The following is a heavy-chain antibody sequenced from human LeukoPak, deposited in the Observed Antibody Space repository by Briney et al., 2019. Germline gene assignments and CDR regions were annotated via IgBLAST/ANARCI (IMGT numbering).Heavy chain of an antibody. CDR3: AKDLAYGGNSPFDY. D-gene: IGHD4-23*01. V-gene: IGHV3-23*01. CDR2: LSDSGGGT. J-gene: IGHJ4*02. Sequence: QTGGSLRLSCAVSGFTFSSYAMSWVRQAPGKGLEWVSSLSDSGGGTYYADSVKGRFTISRDNSKNTLYLQMNSLRAEDTAVYYCAKDLAYGGNSPFDYWGQGTLVTVSS. CDR1: GFTFSSYA.